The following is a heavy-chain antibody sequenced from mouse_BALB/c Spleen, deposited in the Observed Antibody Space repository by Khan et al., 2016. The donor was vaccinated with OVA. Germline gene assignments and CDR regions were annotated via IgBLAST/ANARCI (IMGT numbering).Heavy chain of an antibody. CDR2: IRSGRNT. V-gene: IGHV2-2*01. CDR3: ARNSYMYDFTY. J-gene: IGHJ3*01. D-gene: IGHD2-14*01. Sequence: QVQLKESGPGLVQPSQSLSITCTVSGFSLTTYGLHWVRQSPGKGLEWLGVIRSGRNTDYNAGFISRLSITKDNSKSQVFFKMNSLRADDTAMYYCARNSYMYDFTYWGQGTLVTVSA. CDR1: GFSLTTYG.